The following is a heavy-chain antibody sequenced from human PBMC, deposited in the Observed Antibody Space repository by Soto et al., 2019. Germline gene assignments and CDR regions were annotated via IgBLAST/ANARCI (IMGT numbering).Heavy chain of an antibody. V-gene: IGHV4-39*01. D-gene: IGHD6-13*01. J-gene: IGHJ5*02. CDR3: ERQQLAYHCFDP. CDR2: IYYSGST. CDR1: GGSISSSSYY. Sequence: SETLSLTCTVSGGSISSSSYYWGWIRQPPGKGLEWIGSIYYSGSTYHNPSLKSRVTISVDTSKNQFSLKLSSVTAADTAVYYCERQQLAYHCFDPWGQG.